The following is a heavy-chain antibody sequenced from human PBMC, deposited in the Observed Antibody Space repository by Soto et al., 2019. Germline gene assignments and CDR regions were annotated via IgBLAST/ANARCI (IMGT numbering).Heavy chain of an antibody. J-gene: IGHJ6*02. CDR3: ARGKGMEENYYYYGMDI. Sequence: ASVKVSCKASGYTFSTYAIHWVRQAPGESLEWMGWLNGGTGQTRYSQRFQDRVTITRDTSASTAYMEVSSLRPEDTAVYYCARGKGMEENYYYYGMDIWGQGTTVTV. CDR1: GYTFSTYA. V-gene: IGHV1-3*01. CDR2: LNGGTGQT. D-gene: IGHD1-1*01.